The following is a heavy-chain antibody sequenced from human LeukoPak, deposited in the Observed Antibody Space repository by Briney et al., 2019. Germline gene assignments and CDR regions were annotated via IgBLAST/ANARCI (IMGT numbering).Heavy chain of an antibody. J-gene: IGHJ4*02. CDR3: ARAPSSSNLLVFDY. Sequence: GGSLRLSCAASGFTFSTYAMTWVRQAPGKGLEWVSLISGTGGSTYYADSVKGRFTISRDNAKNSLYLQMNSLRAEDTAVYYCARAPSSSNLLVFDYWGQGTLVTVSS. CDR1: GFTFSTYA. CDR2: ISGTGGST. D-gene: IGHD6-13*01. V-gene: IGHV3-23*01.